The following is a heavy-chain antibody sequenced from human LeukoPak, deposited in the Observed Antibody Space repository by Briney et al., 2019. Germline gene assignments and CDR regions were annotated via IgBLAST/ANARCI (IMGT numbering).Heavy chain of an antibody. V-gene: IGHV1-46*01. CDR3: ARPPSSGGYYYYYGMDV. Sequence: ASVKVSCKASGYTFTSYYMHWVRQAPGQGLEWMGVIYPSGGSTSYAQKFQGRVTMTRNTSISTAYMELSSLRSEDTAVYYCARPPSSGGYYYYYGMDVWGQGTTVTVSS. CDR1: GYTFTSYY. CDR2: IYPSGGST. D-gene: IGHD6-25*01. J-gene: IGHJ6*02.